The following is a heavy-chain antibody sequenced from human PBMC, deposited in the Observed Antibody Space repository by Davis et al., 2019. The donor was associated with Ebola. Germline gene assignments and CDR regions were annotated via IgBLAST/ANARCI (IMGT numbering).Heavy chain of an antibody. CDR3: ATNAVPYAFDF. Sequence: PGGSLRLSCAASGFTFSSYSMNWVRQAPGKGLEWVSSISSSSSYIYYADSVKGRFTISRDNAKNSLYLQMNSLKTEDTAVYYCATNAVPYAFDFWGPGTMVTVSS. CDR1: GFTFSSYS. J-gene: IGHJ3*01. CDR2: ISSSSSYI. V-gene: IGHV3-21*01.